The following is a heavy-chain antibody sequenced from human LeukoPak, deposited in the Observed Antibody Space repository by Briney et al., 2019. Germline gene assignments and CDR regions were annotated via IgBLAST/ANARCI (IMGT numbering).Heavy chain of an antibody. Sequence: GASVKVSCKASGYTFTSYYMHWVRQAPGQGLEWMGIINPSGGSTSYAQKFQGRVTMTRDTSTSTVYMELSSLRSEDTAVYYCAGESSWEHFDYWGQGTLVTVSS. CDR3: AGESSWEHFDY. V-gene: IGHV1-46*01. CDR2: INPSGGST. D-gene: IGHD6-13*01. J-gene: IGHJ4*02. CDR1: GYTFTSYY.